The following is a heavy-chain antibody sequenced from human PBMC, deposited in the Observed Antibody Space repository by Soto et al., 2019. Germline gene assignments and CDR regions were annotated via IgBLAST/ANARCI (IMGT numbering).Heavy chain of an antibody. V-gene: IGHV4-59*01. J-gene: IGHJ4*02. CDR3: ARTPDGSGVVPFDY. D-gene: IGHD3-10*01. CDR1: GGSISSYY. CDR2: IYYSGST. Sequence: QVQLQESGPGLVKPSETLSLTCTVSGGSISSYYWSWIRQPPGKGLEWIGYIYYSGSTNYNPSLTSRVTISVDTSKNQFPLKLSSVTAADTAVYYCARTPDGSGVVPFDYWGQGTLVTVSS.